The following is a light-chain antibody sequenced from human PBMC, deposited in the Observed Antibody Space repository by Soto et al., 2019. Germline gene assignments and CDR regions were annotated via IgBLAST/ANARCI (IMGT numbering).Light chain of an antibody. Sequence: QSALTQPPSASGTPGQRVTISCSGSSSNIGSNTVNWYQQLPGTAPKLLIYRNNERPSGVPDRFSGSKSGTSASLAISGLLSEDEADYYCAAWDDSLNGYVFGTGTRSPS. CDR3: AAWDDSLNGYV. V-gene: IGLV1-44*01. J-gene: IGLJ1*01. CDR2: RNN. CDR1: SSNIGSNT.